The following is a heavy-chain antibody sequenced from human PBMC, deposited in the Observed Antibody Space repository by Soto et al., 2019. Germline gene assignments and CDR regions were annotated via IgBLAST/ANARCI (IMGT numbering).Heavy chain of an antibody. CDR2: IYYSGST. Sequence: SVTMSHTSSVVGGSSIGYDWRWIRTKPGKGLEWIGYIYYSGSTNYNPSLKSRVTISVDTSKNQFSLKLSSVTAADTAVCYCARARYYYDSSGEFDYRGQGILVSVSS. V-gene: IGHV4-59*01. J-gene: IGHJ4*02. CDR1: GGSSIGYD. CDR3: ARARYYYDSSGEFDY. D-gene: IGHD3-22*01.